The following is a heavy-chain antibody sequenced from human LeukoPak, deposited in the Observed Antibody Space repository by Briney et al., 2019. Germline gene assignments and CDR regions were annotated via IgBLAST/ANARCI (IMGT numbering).Heavy chain of an antibody. D-gene: IGHD4-17*01. CDR1: GFSFSDYA. J-gene: IGHJ4*02. Sequence: GGSLRLSCAASGFSFSDYAMSWVRQAPGKGLEWVSAITGPGEGTWYADSVQGRFTTSRDNSKNTLYLQMNSLRADDTAVYHCAKGGRRHYGDYVAFWGQGTLVTVSS. CDR2: ITGPGEGT. V-gene: IGHV3-23*01. CDR3: AKGGRRHYGDYVAF.